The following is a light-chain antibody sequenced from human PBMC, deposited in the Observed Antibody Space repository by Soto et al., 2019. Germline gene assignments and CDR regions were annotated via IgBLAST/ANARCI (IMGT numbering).Light chain of an antibody. CDR1: QSIGTW. V-gene: IGKV1-5*01. CDR3: QQYNSYSRA. J-gene: IGKJ1*01. CDR2: DAS. Sequence: DIQMTQSPSTLSASVCDRVTITCRASQSIGTWLAWYQHKPGRAPKLLIYDASTLEGGGPSRFSGSRSGTEFTFTISSLQPDDFATYYCQQYNSYSRAFGQGTKVEIK.